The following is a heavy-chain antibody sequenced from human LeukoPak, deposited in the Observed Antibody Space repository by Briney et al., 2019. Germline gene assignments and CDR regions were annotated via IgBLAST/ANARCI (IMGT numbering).Heavy chain of an antibody. J-gene: IGHJ4*02. Sequence: PGGSLRLSCAASGFTFSSFSTNWVRQAPGKGLEWVSSISSSSSYIYYADSVKGRFTISRDNAKNSLYLQMNSLRAEDTAVYYCARGGIQLWLPTMPVDYWGQGTLVTVSS. CDR3: ARGGIQLWLPTMPVDY. CDR1: GFTFSSFS. D-gene: IGHD5-18*01. CDR2: ISSSSSYI. V-gene: IGHV3-21*01.